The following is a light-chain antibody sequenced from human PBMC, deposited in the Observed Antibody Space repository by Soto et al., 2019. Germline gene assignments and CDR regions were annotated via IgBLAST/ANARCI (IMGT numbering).Light chain of an antibody. CDR1: QSVTSSY. J-gene: IGKJ1*01. V-gene: IGKV3-20*01. CDR3: QQYHSSPLT. Sequence: EIVLTQSPGTLSLSPGERATLSCRASQSVTSSYLAWYQQKPGQAPRRLIYGASIRATDIPDRFSGSGSGTDFTLTISRLEPEDFALYFCQQYHSSPLTFGQGTKVDIK. CDR2: GAS.